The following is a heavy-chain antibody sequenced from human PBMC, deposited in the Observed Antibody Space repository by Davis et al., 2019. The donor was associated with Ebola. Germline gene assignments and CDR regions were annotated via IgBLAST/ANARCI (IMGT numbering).Heavy chain of an antibody. CDR3: ARQKSHYYYYGMDV. V-gene: IGHV4-34*01. J-gene: IGHJ6*02. CDR2: INHSGST. Sequence: SETLSLTCSVSGGFLINYWWSWIRQPPGKGLEWIGEINHSGSTNYNPSLKSRVTISVDTSKNQFSLKLSSVTAADTAVYYCARQKSHYYYYGMDVGGQGTTVTVSS. CDR1: GGFLINYW.